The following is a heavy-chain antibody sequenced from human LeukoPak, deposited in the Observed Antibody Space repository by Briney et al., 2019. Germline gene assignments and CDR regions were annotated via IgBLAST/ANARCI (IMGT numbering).Heavy chain of an antibody. CDR2: ISSSSSYI. V-gene: IGHV3-21*01. CDR1: GFTFSSYS. D-gene: IGHD3-10*01. Sequence: PGGSLRLSCAASGFTFSSYSMNWVRQAPGKGLEWVSSISSSSSYIYYADSVKGRFTISRDNAKNSLYLQMNSLRAEDTAVYYCARGYGSGGNWFDPWGQGTLVTVSS. J-gene: IGHJ5*02. CDR3: ARGYGSGGNWFDP.